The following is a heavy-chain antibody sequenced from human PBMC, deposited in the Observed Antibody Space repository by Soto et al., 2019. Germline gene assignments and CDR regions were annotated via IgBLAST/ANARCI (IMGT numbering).Heavy chain of an antibody. Sequence: GGSLRLSCAASGFIFSSYNMNWVRQAPGKGLEWVSSISSSSSYIYYADSVKGRFTISRDNAKNSLYLQINSLRAEDTAVYYCASPLRYCTSTSCYDYWGHGT. V-gene: IGHV3-21*01. D-gene: IGHD2-2*01. CDR2: ISSSSSYI. CDR3: ASPLRYCTSTSCYDY. J-gene: IGHJ4*01. CDR1: GFIFSSYN.